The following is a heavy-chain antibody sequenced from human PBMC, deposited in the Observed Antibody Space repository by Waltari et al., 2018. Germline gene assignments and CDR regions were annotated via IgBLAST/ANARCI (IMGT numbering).Heavy chain of an antibody. CDR3: ARAELDY. Sequence: EVQLVESGGGLVQPGGSLRLSCAASGFTLSTYWMGWVRQAPGKGLEWVSSISSSSSYIYYADSVKGRCTISRDNAKNSLYLQMSSLRSEDTAVYYCARAELDYWGQGTLVTVSS. CDR1: GFTLSTYW. CDR2: ISSSSSYI. V-gene: IGHV3-21*04. J-gene: IGHJ4*02.